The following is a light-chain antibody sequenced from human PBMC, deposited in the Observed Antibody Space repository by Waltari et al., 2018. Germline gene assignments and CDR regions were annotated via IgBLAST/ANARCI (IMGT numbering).Light chain of an antibody. CDR1: HGLSNN. CDR2: ATS. Sequence: DIQMTQSPSSLSASVGDRVTITCRASHGLSNNLNWYQQKTGKAPKLLIYATSVLQSGVPSRFSGRGSGTDFTLTISSLQPEDFATYYCQQSYSTPYTFGQGTKLEIK. V-gene: IGKV1-39*01. J-gene: IGKJ2*01. CDR3: QQSYSTPYT.